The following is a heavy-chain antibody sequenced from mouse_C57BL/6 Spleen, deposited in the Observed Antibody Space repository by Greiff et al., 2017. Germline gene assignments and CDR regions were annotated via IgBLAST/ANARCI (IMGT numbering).Heavy chain of an antibody. V-gene: IGHV1-15*01. CDR1: GYTFTDYE. CDR3: TRPVITKAMDY. CDR2: IDPETGGT. D-gene: IGHD1-1*01. Sequence: VQLQQSGAELVRPGASVTLSCKASGYTFTDYEMHWVKQTPVHGLEWIGAIDPETGGTAYNQKFKGKAILTADKSSSTAYMELRSLTSEDSAVYYCTRPVITKAMDYWGQGTSVTVSS. J-gene: IGHJ4*01.